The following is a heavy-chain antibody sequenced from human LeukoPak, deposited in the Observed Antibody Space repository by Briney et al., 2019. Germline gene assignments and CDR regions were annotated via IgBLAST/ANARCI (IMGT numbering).Heavy chain of an antibody. CDR3: ARETLVGTTNYFDN. CDR1: GGSINTDY. J-gene: IGHJ4*02. V-gene: IGHV4-4*07. CDR2: VYTSGNT. D-gene: IGHD1-26*01. Sequence: SETLSLTCTVSGGSINTDYWSWIRQPAGRGLEWIGRVYTSGNTKFNASLQSRVTMSIDTSTKQFFLKLSSVTAADTAVYYCARETLVGTTNYFDNWGQGTLVTVSS.